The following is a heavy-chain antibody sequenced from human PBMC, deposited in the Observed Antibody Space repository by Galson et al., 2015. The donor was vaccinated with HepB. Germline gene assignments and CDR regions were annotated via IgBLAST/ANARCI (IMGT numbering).Heavy chain of an antibody. V-gene: IGHV3-33*06. D-gene: IGHD1-26*01. CDR2: IWYDGSNK. CDR1: GFTFSTYG. Sequence: LRLSCAASGFTFSTYGMHWVRQAPGKGLEWVAVIWYDGSNKYYADSVKGRFTISRDNSKNTLYLQMNSLRAEDTAVYYCAKVLGSYWSPFDYWGQGTLVTVSS. CDR3: AKVLGSYWSPFDY. J-gene: IGHJ4*02.